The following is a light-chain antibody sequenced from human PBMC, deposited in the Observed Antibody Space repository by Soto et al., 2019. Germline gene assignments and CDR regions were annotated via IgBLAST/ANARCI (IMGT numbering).Light chain of an antibody. Sequence: QSVLTQPPPVSAAPGQKVTISCSGSSPNIGGNSVSWYQQLPGTAPKLLIYDDDKRPSGIPDRFSGSKSGTSATLGITGFRTGDEADYYCGSWDSSLSAYVFGTGTKVTAL. CDR2: DDD. CDR3: GSWDSSLSAYV. V-gene: IGLV1-51*01. J-gene: IGLJ1*01. CDR1: SPNIGGNS.